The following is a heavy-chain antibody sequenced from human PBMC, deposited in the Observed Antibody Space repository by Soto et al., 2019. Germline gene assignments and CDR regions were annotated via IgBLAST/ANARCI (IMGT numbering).Heavy chain of an antibody. J-gene: IGHJ6*02. CDR3: AIHGGNSRYYGMDF. V-gene: IGHV3-23*01. CDR2: ISGSGGST. CDR1: GFTFSSYA. D-gene: IGHD2-21*02. Sequence: GGSLRLSCAASGFTFSSYAMSWVRQAPGKGLEWVSAISGSGGSTYYADSVKGRFSISRDNSKNTLYLQMNSLRAEDTAVYYCAIHGGNSRYYGMDFWGQGTTVTVSS.